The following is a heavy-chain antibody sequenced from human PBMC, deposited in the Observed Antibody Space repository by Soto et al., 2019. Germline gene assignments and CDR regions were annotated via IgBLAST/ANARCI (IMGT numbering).Heavy chain of an antibody. Sequence: SETLSLTCAVSGGSISSSNWWSWVRQPPGKGLEWTGEIYHSGSTNYNPSLKSRVTISVDKSKNQFSLKLSSVTAADTAVYYCAKTTVTTSYYGMDVWGQGTTVTVSS. CDR3: AKTTVTTSYYGMDV. CDR2: IYHSGST. CDR1: GGSISSSNW. V-gene: IGHV4-4*02. D-gene: IGHD4-17*01. J-gene: IGHJ6*02.